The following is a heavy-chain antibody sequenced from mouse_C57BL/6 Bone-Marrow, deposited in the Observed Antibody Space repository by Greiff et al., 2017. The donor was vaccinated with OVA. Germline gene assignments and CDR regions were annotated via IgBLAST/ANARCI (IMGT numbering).Heavy chain of an antibody. Sequence: EVMLVESGGGLVQPGGSLKLSCAASGFTFSDYGMAWVRQAPRKGPEWVAFISNLAYSIYYADTVTGRFTISSENAKNTLYLEMSSLRSEDTAMYYCARRLGSSILDYWGQGTTLTVSS. CDR1: GFTFSDYG. D-gene: IGHD1-1*01. CDR2: ISNLAYSI. V-gene: IGHV5-15*01. CDR3: ARRLGSSILDY. J-gene: IGHJ2*01.